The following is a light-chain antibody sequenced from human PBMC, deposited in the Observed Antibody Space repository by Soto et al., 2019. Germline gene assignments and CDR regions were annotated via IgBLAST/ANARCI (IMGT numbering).Light chain of an antibody. J-gene: IGKJ5*01. CDR3: QQRRYWQVT. V-gene: IGKV3-11*01. CDR1: RSLGSY. CDR2: DES. Sequence: PGEEATLACTASRSLGSYLAWYQQKPGQAPRLLIYDESERATGIPARFSGSGYGTELTITISSIQTEDFEIYYSQQRRYWQVTFGQGTRLEIK.